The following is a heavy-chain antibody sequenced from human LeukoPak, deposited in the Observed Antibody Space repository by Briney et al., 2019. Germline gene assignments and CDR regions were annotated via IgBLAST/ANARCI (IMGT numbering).Heavy chain of an antibody. CDR3: VRNSGSGFDY. Sequence: GASVKVSCKASGYTFTNYYIHWVRQAPGQGLEWMGIINPSGGSITYAQKFQGRVTVARDTFTTTVYMDLSSLRSEDTAMYYCVRNSGSGFDYWGQGTLVTVSS. CDR1: GYTFTNYY. D-gene: IGHD1-26*01. J-gene: IGHJ4*02. CDR2: INPSGGSI. V-gene: IGHV1-46*01.